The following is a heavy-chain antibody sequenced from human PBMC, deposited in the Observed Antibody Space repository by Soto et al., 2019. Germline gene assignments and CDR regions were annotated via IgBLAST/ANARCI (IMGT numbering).Heavy chain of an antibody. D-gene: IGHD1-1*01. V-gene: IGHV1-69*01. CDR2: IIPIFDIT. CDR3: ARPDEGGYSSNDHYYDALDV. CDR1: GGTFRSYS. J-gene: IGHJ6*02. Sequence: QVQLVQSGAEVKKPGSSVKVSCKASGGTFRSYSISWVRQAPGQGLEWMGGIIPIFDITNYAQKLQGRVTITADESTSTAYMELSSLGSDDTAVYYCARPDEGGYSSNDHYYDALDVWGQGTTVTV.